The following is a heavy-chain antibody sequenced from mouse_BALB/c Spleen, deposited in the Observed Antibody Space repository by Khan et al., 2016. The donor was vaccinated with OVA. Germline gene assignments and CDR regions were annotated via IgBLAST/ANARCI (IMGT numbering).Heavy chain of an antibody. Sequence: EVHLVESGGDLVRPGGSLKLSCAASGFTFSAYGMSWVRQSPDKRLEWVATINSDGYYTYSPDSLKGRFIISRDNAKNPLYLQMRSLKSEDTAMYYCASHFTGSFAYWGQGTLVTVSA. V-gene: IGHV5-6*01. D-gene: IGHD4-1*01. CDR1: GFTFSAYG. CDR2: INSDGYYT. J-gene: IGHJ3*01. CDR3: ASHFTGSFAY.